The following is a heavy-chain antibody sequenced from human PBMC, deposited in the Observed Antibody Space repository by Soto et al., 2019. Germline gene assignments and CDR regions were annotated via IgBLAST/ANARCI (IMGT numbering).Heavy chain of an antibody. CDR1: GYSFTSYW. CDR3: ARHGHSSSWDDYYYYGMDV. CDR2: IYPGDSDT. J-gene: IGHJ6*02. Sequence: PGESLKISCKGSGYSFTSYWIGWVRQMPGKGLEWMGIIYPGDSDTRYSPSFQGQVTISADKSISTAYLQWSSLKASDTAMYYCARHGHSSSWDDYYYYGMDVWGQGTTVTVSS. D-gene: IGHD6-13*01. V-gene: IGHV5-51*01.